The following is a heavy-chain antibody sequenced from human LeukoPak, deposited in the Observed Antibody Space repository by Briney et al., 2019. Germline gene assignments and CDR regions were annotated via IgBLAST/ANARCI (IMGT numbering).Heavy chain of an antibody. CDR1: GYTLTSYG. CDR3: ARDRRFGELSYFDY. V-gene: IGHV1-18*04. Sequence: ASVKVSCKASGYTLTSYGISWVRQAPGQGLEWMGWISAYNGNTNYAQKLQGRVTMTKDTSTSTAYMELRSLRSDDTAVYYCARDRRFGELSYFDYWGQGTLVTVSS. J-gene: IGHJ4*02. CDR2: ISAYNGNT. D-gene: IGHD3-10*01.